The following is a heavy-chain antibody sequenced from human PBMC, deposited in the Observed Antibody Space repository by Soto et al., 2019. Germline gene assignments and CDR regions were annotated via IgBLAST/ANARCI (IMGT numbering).Heavy chain of an antibody. V-gene: IGHV1-69*13. Sequence: SVKVSCKASGGTFSNHAISWVRQAPGQGLEGVGGIIPMFPTADYAQRFQGRVTITADDSTTTVYMELSGLRSEDTAMYYCARDDATYCGGDCYRYFYYGMDVWGQGTTVTVSS. CDR2: IIPMFPTA. D-gene: IGHD2-21*02. J-gene: IGHJ6*02. CDR1: GGTFSNHA. CDR3: ARDDATYCGGDCYRYFYYGMDV.